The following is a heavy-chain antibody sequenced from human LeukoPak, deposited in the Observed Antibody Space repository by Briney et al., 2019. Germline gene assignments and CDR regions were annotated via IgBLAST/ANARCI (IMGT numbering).Heavy chain of an antibody. CDR1: GDSISSSNCY. Sequence: PSETLSLTCTVSGDSISSSNCYWGWIRQPPGKGLEWIGSIYFSGGTYYNPSLKSRVTISVDTSKNQFSLKLSSVTAADTAVYYCARDSSSSGFDYWGQGTLVTVSS. CDR3: ARDSSSSGFDY. CDR2: IYFSGGT. V-gene: IGHV4-39*07. D-gene: IGHD6-6*01. J-gene: IGHJ4*02.